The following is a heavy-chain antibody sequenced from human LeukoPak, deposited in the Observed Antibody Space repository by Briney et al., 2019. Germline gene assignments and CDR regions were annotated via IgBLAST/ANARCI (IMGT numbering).Heavy chain of an antibody. D-gene: IGHD6-19*01. V-gene: IGHV3-53*01. CDR2: FYDGGST. CDR3: AREHTIGWSIFDS. Sequence: GGSLRLSYAASGCTVRVAYMRWVREAPGEGLEWVSRFYDGGSTYYADSVKGRFAISRDSTNNMLYLQMRIIPAEATAVYYCAREHTIGWSIFDSWGQGTLVTVSS. CDR1: GCTVRVAY. J-gene: IGHJ4*02.